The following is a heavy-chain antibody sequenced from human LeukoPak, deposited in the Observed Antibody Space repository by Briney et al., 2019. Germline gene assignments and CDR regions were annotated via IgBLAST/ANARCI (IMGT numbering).Heavy chain of an antibody. CDR3: ARDGLYGSGDYFDY. V-gene: IGHV3-20*04. J-gene: IGHJ4*02. Sequence: GGSLRLSCAASGFTFDDYGMSWVRQAPGKGLEWVSGINWNGGSTGYADAVKGRFTISRDNAKNSLYLQMKSLRAEDTAIYYCARDGLYGSGDYFDYWGQGTLVTVSS. D-gene: IGHD3-10*01. CDR2: INWNGGST. CDR1: GFTFDDYG.